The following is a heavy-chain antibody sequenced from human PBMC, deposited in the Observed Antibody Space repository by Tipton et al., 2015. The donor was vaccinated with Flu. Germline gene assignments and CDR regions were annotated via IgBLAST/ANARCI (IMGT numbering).Heavy chain of an antibody. D-gene: IGHD1-26*01. V-gene: IGHV1-2*02. CDR2: INPNSGGT. CDR1: GYTLTGYY. CDR3: ATVKPTGYRGTAVGWFDT. J-gene: IGHJ5*02. Sequence: QVQLVQSGAEMKKPGASVKVSCKASGYTLTGYYMHWVRQAPGQGLEWMGWINPNSGGTNSAQTFQGRVTMTRDTSINTAYMEMTSLTSDDTAVYYCATVKPTGYRGTAVGWFDTWGQGTLVSVSS.